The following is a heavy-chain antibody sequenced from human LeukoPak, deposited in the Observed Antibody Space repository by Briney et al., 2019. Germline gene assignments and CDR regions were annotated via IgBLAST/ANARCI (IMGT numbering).Heavy chain of an antibody. V-gene: IGHV3-43*01. CDR2: ISWYGGCT. CDR1: GFTFDDYT. D-gene: IGHD1-26*01. J-gene: IGHJ6*03. Sequence: GGSLRLSCAASGFTFDDYTMHWVRQARGKGLEWVSFISWYGGCTYYADSVRRVFTIYRDNSKNSLYLQKNSLRTEDTALYYCAKGREGYYMDVWGKGTTVTISS. CDR3: AKGREGYYMDV.